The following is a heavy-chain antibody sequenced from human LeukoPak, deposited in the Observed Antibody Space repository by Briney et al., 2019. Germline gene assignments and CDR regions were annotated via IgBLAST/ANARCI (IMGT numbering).Heavy chain of an antibody. CDR3: ARKRTTVTSHFDY. Sequence: SGPALVKPTQTLTLTCTFSGFSLSTRGMCVSWIRQPPGKAREWLARIDWDDDKHYSTSLKPRLTISKDTSKNQVVLTMTNMDPVDTATYYCARKRTTVTSHFDYWGQGTLVTVSS. V-gene: IGHV2-70*11. D-gene: IGHD4-17*01. J-gene: IGHJ4*02. CDR2: IDWDDDK. CDR1: GFSLSTRGMC.